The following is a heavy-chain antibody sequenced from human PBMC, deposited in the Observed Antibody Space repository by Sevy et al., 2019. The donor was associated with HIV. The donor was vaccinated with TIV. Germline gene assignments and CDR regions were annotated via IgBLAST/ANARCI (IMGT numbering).Heavy chain of an antibody. D-gene: IGHD1-20*01. CDR3: AKDLTGPYTYYFYHSGMDV. J-gene: IGHJ6*02. CDR2: ISGSGGNT. CDR1: GFTFSSYA. Sequence: GGSLRLSCVASGFTFSSYAMAWVRQAPGKGLEWVSAISGSGGNTYYADSVKGRFTISRDNSKNTMYLQMNSLSDEDTAIYSCAKDLTGPYTYYFYHSGMDVWGQGATVTVSS. V-gene: IGHV3-23*01.